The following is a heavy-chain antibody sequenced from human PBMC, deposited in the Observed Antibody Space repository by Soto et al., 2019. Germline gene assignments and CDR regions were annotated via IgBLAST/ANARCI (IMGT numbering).Heavy chain of an antibody. D-gene: IGHD6-6*01. CDR3: ARDGIAARRAGYYYYYMDV. V-gene: IGHV3-33*01. Sequence: VAVIWYDGSNKYYADSVKGRFTISRDNSKNTLYLQMNSLRAEDTAVYYCARDGIAARRAGYYYYYMDVWGKGTTVTVSS. CDR2: IWYDGSNK. J-gene: IGHJ6*03.